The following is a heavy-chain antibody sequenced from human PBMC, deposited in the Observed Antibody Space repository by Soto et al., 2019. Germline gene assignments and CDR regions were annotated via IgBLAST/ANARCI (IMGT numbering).Heavy chain of an antibody. Sequence: SETLCLTCTVSGGPVSSSFSSGIWVRQPPGQCLEWLGYFHYTGTTKYTPSLACRVPMSVITSKKQFSLYLWSLPAADTARYFFARLTTRSGWSVFDSWGQGMLITVSS. CDR1: GGPVSSSFSS. V-gene: IGHV4-61*01. CDR3: ARLTTRSGWSVFDS. D-gene: IGHD6-13*01. J-gene: IGHJ4*02. CDR2: FHYTGTT.